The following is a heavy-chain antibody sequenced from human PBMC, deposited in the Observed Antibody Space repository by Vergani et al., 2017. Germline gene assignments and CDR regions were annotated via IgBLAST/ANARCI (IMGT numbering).Heavy chain of an antibody. CDR1: GFTFDDYG. Sequence: EVQLVESGGGVVRPGGSLRLSCAASGFTFDDYGMSWVRQAPGKGLEWVSSIKNTCDSTHYADSVKGRFTISRDNSKNTLYLQMNSLRVEDTAVYYCGRGSDNYNWGQGTLVTVSS. CDR2: IKNTCDST. V-gene: IGHV3-20*04. J-gene: IGHJ4*02. CDR3: GRGSDNYN. D-gene: IGHD5-24*01.